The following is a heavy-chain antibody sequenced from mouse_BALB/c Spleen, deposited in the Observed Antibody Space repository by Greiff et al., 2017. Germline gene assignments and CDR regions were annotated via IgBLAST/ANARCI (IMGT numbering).Heavy chain of an antibody. CDR1: GYTFTSYY. J-gene: IGHJ4*01. V-gene: IGHV1S56*01. Sequence: VQLQQSGPELVKPGASVRISCKASGYTFTSYYIHWVKQRPGQGLEWIGWIYPGNVNTKYNEKFKGKATLTADKSSSTAYMQLSSLTSEDSAVYFCARPPYGNYAMDYWGQGTSVTVSS. D-gene: IGHD2-1*01. CDR3: ARPPYGNYAMDY. CDR2: IYPGNVNT.